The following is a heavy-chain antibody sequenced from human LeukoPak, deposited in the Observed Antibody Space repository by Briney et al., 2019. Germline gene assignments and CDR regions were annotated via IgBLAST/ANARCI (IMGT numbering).Heavy chain of an antibody. J-gene: IGHJ4*02. CDR3: ARDHNYTLDN. D-gene: IGHD1-1*01. CDR2: ISIGCGNT. CDR1: GFPFIEYS. V-gene: IGHV3-48*01. Sequence: PGGSLRLSCTASGFPFIEYSMNWVPQVPGKGLEWISSISIGCGNTKYADSVRGRFTISTYKARNSLYLQMNSLRVEDTAVYYCARDHNYTLDNWGQGTLVSVAA.